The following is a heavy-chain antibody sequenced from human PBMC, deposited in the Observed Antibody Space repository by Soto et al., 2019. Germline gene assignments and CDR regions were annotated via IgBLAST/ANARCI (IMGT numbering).Heavy chain of an antibody. CDR3: AKDYDYGDSLPFDY. Sequence: EVQLLEAGGGLVQPGGSLRLSCAASGFSFRNYGMSWVRQAPGKGLEWLSAIIGNGDTTYYADSVRGRFTISRDNSKNTLYLQLNGLGAEDTALYYCAKDYDYGDSLPFDYWGQGTLVTVSS. J-gene: IGHJ4*02. CDR1: GFSFRNYG. CDR2: IIGNGDTT. V-gene: IGHV3-23*01. D-gene: IGHD4-17*01.